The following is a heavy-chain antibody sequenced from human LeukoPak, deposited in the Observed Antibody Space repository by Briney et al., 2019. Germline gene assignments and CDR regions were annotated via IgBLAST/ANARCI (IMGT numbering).Heavy chain of an antibody. Sequence: SETLSLTCSVSGDSMGGYFWCWIRLPPGKGLEWIGYMYFPGTTSYNPSFRSRVTISGDSSKNQFSLTLTSVTAADTARYYCARCILGGSCYYFDFWGQGTPVTVSS. J-gene: IGHJ4*02. CDR3: ARCILGGSCYYFDF. D-gene: IGHD2-15*01. V-gene: IGHV4-59*01. CDR2: MYFPGTT. CDR1: GDSMGGYF.